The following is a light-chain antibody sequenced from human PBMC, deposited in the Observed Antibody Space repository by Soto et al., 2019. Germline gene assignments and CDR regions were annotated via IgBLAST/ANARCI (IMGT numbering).Light chain of an antibody. Sequence: EIVMTQSPATLSVSPGERATLSCRASQSVSTYVAWYQQKPGQAPRLLIYDASTRATGIPDRFSGSGSGTDFTLTISRLEPEDFAVYYCQQYGSSPVTFGQGTKVDI. CDR1: QSVSTY. V-gene: IGKV3-20*01. J-gene: IGKJ1*01. CDR2: DAS. CDR3: QQYGSSPVT.